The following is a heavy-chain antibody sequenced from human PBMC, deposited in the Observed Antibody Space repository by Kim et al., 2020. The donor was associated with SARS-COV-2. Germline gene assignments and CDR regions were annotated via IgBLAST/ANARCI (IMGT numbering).Heavy chain of an antibody. CDR3: ARSAGGGYYYGMDV. J-gene: IGHJ6*02. Sequence: YADSVKGRLTISRDNSKNTLYLQTNSLRAEDTAVYYCARSAGGGYYYGMDVWGQGTTVTVSS. D-gene: IGHD6-13*01. V-gene: IGHV3-33*01.